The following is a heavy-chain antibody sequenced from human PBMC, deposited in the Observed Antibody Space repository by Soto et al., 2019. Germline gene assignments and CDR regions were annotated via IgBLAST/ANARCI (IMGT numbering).Heavy chain of an antibody. CDR1: GFRFSSYG. V-gene: IGHV3-30*18. D-gene: IGHD5-18*01. CDR3: AKEVGGEYSYGQGPHDAFDI. CDR2: ISYDGSNK. J-gene: IGHJ3*02. Sequence: PGGSLRLSCRTSGFRFSSYGMHWVRQAPGKGLEWVAVISYDGSNKYYADSVKGRFTISRDNSKNTLYLQMNSLRAEDTAVYYCAKEVGGEYSYGQGPHDAFDIWGQGTMVTVSS.